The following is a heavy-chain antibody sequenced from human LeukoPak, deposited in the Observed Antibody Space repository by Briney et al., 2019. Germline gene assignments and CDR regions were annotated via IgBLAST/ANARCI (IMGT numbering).Heavy chain of an antibody. CDR3: ARAGYFSSWYGNWFDP. Sequence: PSETLSLTCTVSGYSISSGYYWGWIRQPPGKGLEWIGSIYHSGSTYYNPSLKSRVTISVDTSKNQFSLKLSSVTAADTAVYYCARAGYFSSWYGNWFDPWGQGTLVTVSS. V-gene: IGHV4-38-2*02. CDR1: GYSISSGYY. D-gene: IGHD6-13*01. CDR2: IYHSGST. J-gene: IGHJ5*02.